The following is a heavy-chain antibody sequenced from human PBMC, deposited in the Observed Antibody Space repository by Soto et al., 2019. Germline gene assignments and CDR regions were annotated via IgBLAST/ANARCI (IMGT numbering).Heavy chain of an antibody. J-gene: IGHJ4*02. CDR1: GFTFSGSA. CDR3: TRLGSPGGY. Sequence: PGGSLRLSCAASGFTFSGSAMHWVRQASGKGLEWVGRTRSKANSYATAYAASVKGRFTISRDDSKNTAYLQMNSLKTEDTAVYYCTRLGSPGGYWGQGTLVTVSS. CDR2: TRSKANSYAT. V-gene: IGHV3-73*01. D-gene: IGHD2-15*01.